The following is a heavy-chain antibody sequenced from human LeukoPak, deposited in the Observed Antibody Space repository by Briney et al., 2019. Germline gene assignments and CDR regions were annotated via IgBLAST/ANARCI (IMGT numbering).Heavy chain of an antibody. CDR1: GGSISSSNYY. V-gene: IGHV4-39*01. D-gene: IGHD2-2*01. Sequence: SETLSLTCTVSGGSISSSNYYWGWIRQPPGKGLEWIASISYSGSTYFNPSLKSRVTISVDTSKNEFSLKLSSMTAADTAVCYCARSCGSTSCSDGDWFDPWGQGTLVTVSS. CDR3: ARSCGSTSCSDGDWFDP. CDR2: ISYSGST. J-gene: IGHJ5*02.